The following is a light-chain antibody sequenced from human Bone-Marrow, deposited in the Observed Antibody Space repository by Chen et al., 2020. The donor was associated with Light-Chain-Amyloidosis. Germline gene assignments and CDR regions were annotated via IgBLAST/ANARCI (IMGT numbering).Light chain of an antibody. CDR2: AVS. CDR3: SSCTSSSAYI. CDR1: SGDVRTYNY. J-gene: IGLJ1*01. Sequence: QSALPQPSSVSGSPGQSITLSCPGTSGDVRTYNYVYWYQQHPGKAPKVMSYAVSNRPSGVSNRFSSSKSGNTASLTIAGLQAEDEDHYYCSSCTSSSAYIFGPGTKVTVL. V-gene: IGLV2-14*01.